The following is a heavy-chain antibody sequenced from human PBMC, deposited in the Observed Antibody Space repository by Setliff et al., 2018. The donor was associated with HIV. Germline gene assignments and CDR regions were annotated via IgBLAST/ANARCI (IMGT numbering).Heavy chain of an antibody. J-gene: IGHJ4*02. D-gene: IGHD3-22*01. CDR2: ISANNGNT. CDR3: ARRGYSYDTSGYYYYFDY. V-gene: IGHV1-18*01. CDR1: GYTFTKYG. Sequence: ASVKVSCKTSGYTFTKYGITWVRQAPGQGLEWMGWISANNGNTNYAQKFQGRVTMTTDTSTRTAYMELGNLRSDDTAVYYCARRGYSYDTSGYYYYFDYWGQGTLVTVPS.